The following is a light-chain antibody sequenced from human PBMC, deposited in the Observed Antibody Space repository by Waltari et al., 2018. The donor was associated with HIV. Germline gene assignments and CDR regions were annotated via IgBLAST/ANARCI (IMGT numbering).Light chain of an antibody. J-gene: IGKJ4*01. CDR2: YAS. CDR3: QQRSDWPPLT. Sequence: EIVLTQSPATLSLPPGDSATLSSRASQSVASYLAWYQQKPGQAPRLLIYYASERATGIPPRFSGSGSGTDFTLTISSLEPEDFAVYYCQQRSDWPPLTFGGGTRVEIK. CDR1: QSVASY. V-gene: IGKV3-11*01.